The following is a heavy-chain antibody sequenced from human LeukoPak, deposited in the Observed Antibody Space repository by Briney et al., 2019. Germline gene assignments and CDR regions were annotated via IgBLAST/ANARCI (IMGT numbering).Heavy chain of an antibody. Sequence: SETLSLTCAVYGGSFSGYYWSWIRQPPGKGLEWIGEINHSGSTNYNPSLRSRVTISVDTSKNQFSLKLSSVTAADTAVYYCARGPTSSGSYNWFDPWGQGTLVTVSS. J-gene: IGHJ5*02. CDR1: GGSFSGYY. D-gene: IGHD3-22*01. CDR2: INHSGST. CDR3: ARGPTSSGSYNWFDP. V-gene: IGHV4-34*01.